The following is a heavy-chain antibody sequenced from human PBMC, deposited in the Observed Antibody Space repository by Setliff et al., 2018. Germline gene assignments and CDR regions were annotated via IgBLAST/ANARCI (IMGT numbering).Heavy chain of an antibody. D-gene: IGHD6-13*01. J-gene: IGHJ6*02. CDR1: GFTFSRYT. Sequence: PGGSLRLSCAASGFTFSRYTINWVRQAPGKGLEWVAVISYDGSNKYYADSVKGRFTISRDNSKNTLYLQMNSLRAEDTAVYYCASSVAAAGMLYYYYGMDVWGQGTTVTVSS. CDR3: ASSVAAAGMLYYYYGMDV. CDR2: ISYDGSNK. V-gene: IGHV3-30-3*01.